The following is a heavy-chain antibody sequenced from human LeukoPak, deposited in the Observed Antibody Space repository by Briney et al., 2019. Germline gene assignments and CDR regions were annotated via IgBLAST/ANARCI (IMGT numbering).Heavy chain of an antibody. CDR3: ARVRVGDTAMANYYMDV. V-gene: IGHV1-69*13. J-gene: IGHJ6*03. D-gene: IGHD5-18*01. CDR1: GGTFSSYA. CDR2: IIPIFGTA. Sequence: SVKVSCKASGGTFSSYAITWVRQAPGQGLEWMGGIIPIFGTANYAQKFQGRVTITADESTSTAYMELSSLRSEDTAVYYCARVRVGDTAMANYYMDVWGKGTTVTVSS.